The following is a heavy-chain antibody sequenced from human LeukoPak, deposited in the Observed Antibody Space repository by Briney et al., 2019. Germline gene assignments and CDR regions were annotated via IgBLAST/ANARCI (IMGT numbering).Heavy chain of an antibody. J-gene: IGHJ4*02. CDR2: IYTTGNT. V-gene: IGHV4-59*10. D-gene: IGHD6-19*01. CDR3: ATYSSGWPFLDY. CDR1: GGSISSYD. Sequence: SETLSLTCTVSGGSISSYDWSWIRQPAGKGLEWIGRIYTTGNTNYHPSLKSRVTMSVDTSKNQFSLKLSSVTAADTAMYYCATYSSGWPFLDYWGPGTLVTVSS.